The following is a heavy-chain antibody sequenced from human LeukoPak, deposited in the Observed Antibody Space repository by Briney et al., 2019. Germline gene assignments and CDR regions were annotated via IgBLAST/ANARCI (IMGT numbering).Heavy chain of an antibody. CDR1: GFTFSSYS. V-gene: IGHV3-21*01. Sequence: GGSLRLSCAASGFTFSSYSMNWVRQAPGKGLEWVSSISSSSSYIYYADSVKGRFTISRDNAKNSLYPQMNSLRAEDTAVYYCARASRGYSGYVWGQGTLVTVSS. D-gene: IGHD5-12*01. J-gene: IGHJ4*02. CDR2: ISSSSSYI. CDR3: ARASRGYSGYV.